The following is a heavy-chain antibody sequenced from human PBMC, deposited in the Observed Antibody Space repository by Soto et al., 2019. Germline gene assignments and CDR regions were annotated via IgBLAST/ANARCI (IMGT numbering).Heavy chain of an antibody. J-gene: IGHJ4*02. CDR1: GGSISSSSYY. D-gene: IGHD4-17*01. V-gene: IGHV4-39*02. CDR2: IYYSGST. CDR3: AREPDDYGDFVGDY. Sequence: SETLSLTCTVSGGSISSSSYYWGWIRQPPGKGLEWIGSIYYSGSTYYNPSLKSRVTISVDTSKNQFSLKLSSVTAADTAVYYCAREPDDYGDFVGDYWGQGTLVTVSS.